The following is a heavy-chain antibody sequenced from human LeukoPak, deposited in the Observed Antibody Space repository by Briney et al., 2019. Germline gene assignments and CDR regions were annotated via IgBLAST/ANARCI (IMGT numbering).Heavy chain of an antibody. CDR2: IIPIFGIA. Sequence: GASVKVSCKASGGTFSSYAISWVRQAPGQGLEWMGRIIPIFGIANYAQKFQGRVTITADKSTSTAYMELSSLRSEDTAVYYCANEWLGIGDYWGQGTLVTVSS. J-gene: IGHJ4*02. D-gene: IGHD6-19*01. CDR3: ANEWLGIGDY. V-gene: IGHV1-69*04. CDR1: GGTFSSYA.